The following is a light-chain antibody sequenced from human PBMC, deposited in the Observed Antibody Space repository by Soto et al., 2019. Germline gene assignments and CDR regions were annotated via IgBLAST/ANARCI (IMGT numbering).Light chain of an antibody. V-gene: IGKV4-1*01. CDR3: QHYYSSPYT. CDR2: WAS. CDR1: QSVFDSSNNKNN. J-gene: IGKJ2*01. Sequence: DIVMTQFPDSLAVPLGERATINCKSSQSVFDSSNNKNNLAWYQQKPRQPPKLPIYWASTRESGVPDRFSGSGSGTDITLTISSLQTEDVAVYDWQHYYSSPYTFGQGTKLEIK.